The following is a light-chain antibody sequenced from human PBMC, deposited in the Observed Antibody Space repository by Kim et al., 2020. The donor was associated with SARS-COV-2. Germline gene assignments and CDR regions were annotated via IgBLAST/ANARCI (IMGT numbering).Light chain of an antibody. Sequence: QLVLTQPPSASGTPGQSVTISCSGSSSNIGINNAYWYQQLPGMAPKLLIYKTNQRPSGVPDRFSGSKSGTSASLAISGLRSEDEADYYCAAWDDSLSGRVFGGGTQLTVL. J-gene: IGLJ2*01. CDR2: KTN. CDR1: SSNIGINN. CDR3: AAWDDSLSGRV. V-gene: IGLV1-47*01.